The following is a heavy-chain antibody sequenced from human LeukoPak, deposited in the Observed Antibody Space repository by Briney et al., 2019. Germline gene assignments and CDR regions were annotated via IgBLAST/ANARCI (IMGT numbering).Heavy chain of an antibody. Sequence: ASVKLSCTASGYTFTIYDINWVRHAPGQGHEWMGWMNPNSCNTGYAQTFQGRVTITRNTSISTAYMELSSLRSEDTAVYYCARRYCSSTSCYPRAYWFDPWGQGALVTVSS. D-gene: IGHD2-2*01. CDR3: ARRYCSSTSCYPRAYWFDP. CDR1: GYTFTIYD. V-gene: IGHV1-8*03. CDR2: MNPNSCNT. J-gene: IGHJ5*02.